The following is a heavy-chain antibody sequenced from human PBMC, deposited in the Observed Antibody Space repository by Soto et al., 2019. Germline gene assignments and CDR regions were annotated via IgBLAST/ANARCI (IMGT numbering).Heavy chain of an antibody. CDR2: IIPAFGSP. CDR1: GGTFSTYS. D-gene: IGHD5-12*01. CDR3: ARAEVATTYFDF. J-gene: IGHJ4*01. V-gene: IGHV1-69*01. Sequence: QVQLVQSGAEVKKPGSSVKVSCKASGGTFSTYSIDWVRQAPGQGLEWMGGIIPAFGSPNYAQRFQGRVTITEDESTSTAYMELSSLRSDDTAVYYCARAEVATTYFDFWGHGTLVTVSS.